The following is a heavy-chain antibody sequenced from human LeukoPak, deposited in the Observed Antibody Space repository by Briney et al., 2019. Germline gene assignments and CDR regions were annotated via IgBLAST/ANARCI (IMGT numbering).Heavy chain of an antibody. J-gene: IGHJ4*02. V-gene: IGHV1-46*01. CDR2: INPSGGST. CDR1: GYTFTSYY. D-gene: IGHD4-17*01. CDR3: AVDHGDYYFDY. Sequence: GASVKISCKASGYTFTSYYMHWVRQAPGQGLEWMGIINPSGGSTSYAQKFQGRVTMTRDTSTSTVYMELSSLRSEDTAVYYCAVDHGDYYFDYWGQGTLVTVSS.